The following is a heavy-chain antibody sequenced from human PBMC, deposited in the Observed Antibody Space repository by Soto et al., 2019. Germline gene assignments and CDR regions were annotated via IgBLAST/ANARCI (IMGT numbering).Heavy chain of an antibody. J-gene: IGHJ5*02. D-gene: IGHD6-19*01. CDR3: VRCTVDTIVTSGWCHYLDP. CDR1: GFTFSSSA. CDR2: VSGSGGTT. V-gene: IGHV3-23*01. Sequence: EVQLLDSGGGLVQPGGSLRLSCAASGFTFSSSAMSWVRQAPGKGLEWVSAVSGSGGTTYYADSVRGRFTISRDNSKNTLYLQTNSLRAEDTAIYFCVRCTVDTIVTSGWCHYLDPWGQGTLVTVSS.